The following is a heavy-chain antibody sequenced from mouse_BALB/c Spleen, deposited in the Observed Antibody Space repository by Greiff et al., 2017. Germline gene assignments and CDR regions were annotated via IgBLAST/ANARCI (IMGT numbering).Heavy chain of an antibody. CDR1: GFTFSSYA. CDR2: ISSGGSYT. CDR3: AREGLDYAMDY. Sequence: DVMLVESGGGLVKPGGSLKLSCAASGFTFSSYAMSWVRQSPEKRLEWVAEISSGGSYTYYPDTVTGRFTISRDNAKNNLYLQMSSLKSEDTAMYYCAREGLDYAMDYWGQGTSVTVSS. J-gene: IGHJ4*01. V-gene: IGHV5-9-4*01.